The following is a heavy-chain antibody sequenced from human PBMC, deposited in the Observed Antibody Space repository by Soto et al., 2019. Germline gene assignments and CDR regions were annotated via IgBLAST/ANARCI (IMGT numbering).Heavy chain of an antibody. CDR2: ISTYSGDT. D-gene: IGHD5-12*01. CDR3: SRHHGPTTSENWFDP. CDR1: GYTFFTYD. V-gene: IGHV1-18*01. J-gene: IGHJ5*02. Sequence: QVHLVQSGVEVKTPGASVKVSCQASGYTFFTYDISWVRQAPGQGLEWMGWISTYSGDTKYAQTFQGRVTMTTDKSTTTAYLELRSLRSDDTAVYYCSRHHGPTTSENWFDPWGQGTLVTVSS.